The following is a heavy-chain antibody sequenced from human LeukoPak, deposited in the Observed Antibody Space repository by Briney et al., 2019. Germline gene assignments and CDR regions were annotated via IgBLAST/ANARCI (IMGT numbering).Heavy chain of an antibody. CDR1: GGSFSGYY. V-gene: IGHV4-34*01. Sequence: SETLSLTCAVYGGSFSGYYWSWIRKPPGKGLEWIGEINHSGSTNYNPSLKSRVTISVDTSKNQFSLKLSSVTATDTAVYYCARAQYSSGWYADYWGQGTLVTVSS. J-gene: IGHJ4*02. D-gene: IGHD6-19*01. CDR3: ARAQYSSGWYADY. CDR2: INHSGST.